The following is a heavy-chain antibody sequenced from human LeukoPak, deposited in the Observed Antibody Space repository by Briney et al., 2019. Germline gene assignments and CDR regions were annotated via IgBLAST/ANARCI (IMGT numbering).Heavy chain of an antibody. CDR3: ARVTGATTSHNWFDP. J-gene: IGHJ5*02. V-gene: IGHV1-18*01. CDR2: ISAYNGNT. CDR1: GYTFTSYG. D-gene: IGHD1-26*01. Sequence: GASVKVSCKASGYTFTSYGISWVRQAPGQGLEWMGWISAYNGNTNYAQKLQGRVTMTTDTSTSTAYMELRSLRSDDTAVYYCARVTGATTSHNWFDPWGQGTLVTVSS.